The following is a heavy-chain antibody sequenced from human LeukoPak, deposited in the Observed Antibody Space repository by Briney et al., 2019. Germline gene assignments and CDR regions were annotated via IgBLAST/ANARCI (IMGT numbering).Heavy chain of an antibody. CDR2: IYPGDSDT. D-gene: IGHD1-26*01. CDR1: GYSFTSYW. CDR3: ARRRRSGSYFDAFDI. J-gene: IGHJ3*02. Sequence: GESLKISCKGSGYSFTSYWIGWVRQMPGKGPEWMGIIYPGDSDTRYTPSFQGQVTISADKSVSTAYLQLSSLKASDTAMYYCARRRRSGSYFDAFDIWGQGTMVTVSS. V-gene: IGHV5-51*01.